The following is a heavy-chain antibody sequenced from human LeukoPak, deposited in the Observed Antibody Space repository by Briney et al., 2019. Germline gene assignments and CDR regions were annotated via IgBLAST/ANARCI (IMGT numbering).Heavy chain of an antibody. V-gene: IGHV3-33*01. D-gene: IGHD6-13*01. J-gene: IGHJ4*02. Sequence: LPGGSLRLSCAASGFTFSSYGMHWVRQAPGKGLEWVAVLWYDGSNKYYADSVKGRFTISRDNSKNTLYLQMNSLRAEDTAVYYCARDGEQQLVLDYWGQGTLVTVSS. CDR3: ARDGEQQLVLDY. CDR1: GFTFSSYG. CDR2: LWYDGSNK.